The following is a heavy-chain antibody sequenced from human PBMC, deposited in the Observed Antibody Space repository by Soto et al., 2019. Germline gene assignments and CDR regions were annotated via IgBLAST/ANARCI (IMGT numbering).Heavy chain of an antibody. CDR3: ARHGYYDSSGLSGYAFDI. Sequence: PGESLKISCKGSGYSFTSYWISWVRQMPGKGLEWMGRIDPSDSYTNYSPSFQGHVTISADKSISTAYLQWSSLKASDTAMYYCARHGYYDSSGLSGYAFDIWGQGTMVTVSS. J-gene: IGHJ3*02. CDR1: GYSFTSYW. D-gene: IGHD3-22*01. CDR2: IDPSDSYT. V-gene: IGHV5-10-1*01.